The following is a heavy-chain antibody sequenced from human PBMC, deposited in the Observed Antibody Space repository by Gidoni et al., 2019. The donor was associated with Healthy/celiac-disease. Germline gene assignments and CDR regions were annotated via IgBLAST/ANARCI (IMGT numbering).Heavy chain of an antibody. V-gene: IGHV4-39*01. CDR3: ARLSIAARLDAFDI. J-gene: IGHJ3*02. CDR2: IYYSGTT. D-gene: IGHD6-6*01. CDR1: GGSISSSSYY. Sequence: QLQLQESGPGLVKPSETLSLTCTVSGGSISSSSYYWGWIRQPPGKGLEWMGSIYYSGTTYYNPSLKSRVTISVDTSKIPFSLKLRSVTAADTAVYYCARLSIAARLDAFDIWGQGTMVTVSS.